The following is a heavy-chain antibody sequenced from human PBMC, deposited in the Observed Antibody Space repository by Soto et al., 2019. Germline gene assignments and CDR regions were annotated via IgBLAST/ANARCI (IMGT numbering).Heavy chain of an antibody. D-gene: IGHD1-26*01. V-gene: IGHV6-1*01. J-gene: IGHJ4*02. CDR3: ARALAGRYDY. CDR1: GDSVSSKSAT. Sequence: SQTLSLTCVISGDSVSSKSATWNWIRQSPSRGLEWLGRTYYRSKWSTDYAVSVKGRITVSPDTSKNQFSLRLNSVTPEDTAVYYCARALAGRYDYWGQGTLVTVSS. CDR2: TYYRSKWST.